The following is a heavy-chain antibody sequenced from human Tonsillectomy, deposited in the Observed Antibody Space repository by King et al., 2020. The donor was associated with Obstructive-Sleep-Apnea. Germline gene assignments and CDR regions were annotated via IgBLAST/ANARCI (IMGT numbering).Heavy chain of an antibody. J-gene: IGHJ4*02. V-gene: IGHV3-30-3*01. D-gene: IGHD3-10*01. Sequence: VQLVESGGGVVQPGRSLRLSCAASGFTFSNYTMHWVRQAPGKGLEWVAVISYDGSSKYYADSVKGRFTISRDNSKNTLYFQMNSLRAEDTAVYYCGHRGYWGQGTLVTVSS. CDR2: ISYDGSSK. CDR1: GFTFSNYT. CDR3: GHRGY.